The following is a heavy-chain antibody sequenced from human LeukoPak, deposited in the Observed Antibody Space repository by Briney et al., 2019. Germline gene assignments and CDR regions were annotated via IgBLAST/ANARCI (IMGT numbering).Heavy chain of an antibody. V-gene: IGHV1-2*02. J-gene: IGHJ4*02. CDR2: INPNSGGT. CDR1: GYTFTGYY. Sequence: ASVKVSCEASGYTFTGYYMHWVRQAPGQGLEWMGWINPNSGGTNYAQKFQGRVTMTRDTSISTAYMELSRLRSDDTAVYYCARGYDYVYSQDYWGQGTLVTVSS. CDR3: ARGYDYVYSQDY. D-gene: IGHD3-16*01.